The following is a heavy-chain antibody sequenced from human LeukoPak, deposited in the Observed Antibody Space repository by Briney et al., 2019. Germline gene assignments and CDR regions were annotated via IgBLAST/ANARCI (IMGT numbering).Heavy chain of an antibody. V-gene: IGHV3-21*04. CDR2: ISSSSSYI. Sequence: GGSLRLSCAASGFTFSSYSMNWVRQAPGKGLEWVSSISSSSSYIYYADSVKGRFTISRDNSKNTLYLQMNSLRAEDTAVYYCAKAPNWAPDYWGQGTLVTVSS. CDR1: GFTFSSYS. CDR3: AKAPNWAPDY. D-gene: IGHD1-1*01. J-gene: IGHJ4*02.